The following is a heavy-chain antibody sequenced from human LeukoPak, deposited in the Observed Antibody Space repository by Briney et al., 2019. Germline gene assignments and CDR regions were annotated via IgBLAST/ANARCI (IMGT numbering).Heavy chain of an antibody. J-gene: IGHJ4*02. Sequence: KPGGSLRLSCAASGFTFSSYSMNWVRQAPGKGLEWVSSISSSSSYIYYADSVKGRFTISRDNSKNTLYLQMNSLRAEDTAVYYCAKTRGYSYGYVFDYWGQGTLVTVSS. D-gene: IGHD5-18*01. CDR1: GFTFSSYS. CDR2: ISSSSSYI. V-gene: IGHV3-21*04. CDR3: AKTRGYSYGYVFDY.